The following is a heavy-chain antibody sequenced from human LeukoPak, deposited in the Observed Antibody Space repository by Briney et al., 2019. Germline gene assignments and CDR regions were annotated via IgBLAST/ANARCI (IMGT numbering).Heavy chain of an antibody. J-gene: IGHJ4*02. Sequence: GASVKVSCKASGYTFTSYDINWVRQATGQGLEWMGWMNPNSGNTGYAQKFQGRVTMTRDTSTSTVYMELSSLRSEDTAVYYCARGGPNRSGWTLDHWGQGTLVTVSS. CDR1: GYTFTSYD. D-gene: IGHD6-19*01. V-gene: IGHV1-8*01. CDR3: ARGGPNRSGWTLDH. CDR2: MNPNSGNT.